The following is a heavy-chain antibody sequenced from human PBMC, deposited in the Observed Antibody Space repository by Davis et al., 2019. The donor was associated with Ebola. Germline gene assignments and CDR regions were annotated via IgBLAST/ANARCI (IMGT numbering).Heavy chain of an antibody. CDR2: IRYDGSNK. D-gene: IGHD6-19*01. J-gene: IGHJ4*02. CDR3: ARGASSGWSIDY. Sequence: GESLKISCAASGFTFSSYGMHWVRQAPGKGLEWVAFIRYDGSNKYYADSVKGRFTISRDNSKNTLYLQMNSLRAEDTAVYYCARGASSGWSIDYWGQGTLVTVSS. CDR1: GFTFSSYG. V-gene: IGHV3-30*02.